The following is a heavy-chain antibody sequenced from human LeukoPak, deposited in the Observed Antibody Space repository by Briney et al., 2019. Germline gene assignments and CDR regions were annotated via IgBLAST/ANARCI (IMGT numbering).Heavy chain of an antibody. D-gene: IGHD2-15*01. Sequence: GGSLRLSCAASGFTFSSYWMSWVRQAPGKGLEWVANIKQDGSEKYYVDSVKGRFTISRDNAKNSLYLQMNSLRAEDTAVYYCATIKRYDTGRSASVGIDHWGQGTLVTVSS. V-gene: IGHV3-7*01. CDR1: GFTFSSYW. J-gene: IGHJ4*02. CDR3: ATIKRYDTGRSASVGIDH. CDR2: IKQDGSEK.